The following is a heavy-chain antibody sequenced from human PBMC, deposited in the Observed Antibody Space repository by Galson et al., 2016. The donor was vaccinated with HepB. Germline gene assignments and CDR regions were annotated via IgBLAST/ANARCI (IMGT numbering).Heavy chain of an antibody. Sequence: SLRLSCAASGISFSTFSMNWVRQAPGQGLEWLSSISSNGDFINYADSVKGRFTISRDNADNSLFLHMSSLRAEDTAIYYCARDNSHCGRTSCIPTYRYFDLWGRGTLVTV. CDR1: GISFSTFS. V-gene: IGHV3-21*01. CDR3: ARDNSHCGRTSCIPTYRYFDL. J-gene: IGHJ2*01. D-gene: IGHD2-2*01. CDR2: ISSNGDFI.